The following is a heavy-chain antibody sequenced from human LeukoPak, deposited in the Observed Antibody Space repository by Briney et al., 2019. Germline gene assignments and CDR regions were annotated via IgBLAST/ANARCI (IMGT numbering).Heavy chain of an antibody. Sequence: SETLSLTCAVYGGSFSGYYWSWIRQPPGKGPEWIGYIYYSGSTNYNPSLKSRVTFSVDTSKKQVSLKLRSVTAADTAVYYCAREMGTTRSFDYWGQGTLVTVSS. V-gene: IGHV4-59*12. CDR3: AREMGTTRSFDY. CDR1: GGSFSGYY. CDR2: IYYSGST. J-gene: IGHJ4*02. D-gene: IGHD5-24*01.